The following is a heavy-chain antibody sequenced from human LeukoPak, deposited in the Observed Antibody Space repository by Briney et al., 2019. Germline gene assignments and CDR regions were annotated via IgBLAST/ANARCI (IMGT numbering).Heavy chain of an antibody. CDR2: ISAYNGNT. J-gene: IGHJ5*02. Sequence: RGASVKVSCKASGYTFTSYGISWVRQAPGQGLEWMGWISAYNGNTNYAQKLQGRVTMTTDTSTSTAYMELRSLRSDDTAVYYCARDGRGVIITREENNWFDPWGQGTLVTVSS. CDR3: ARDGRGVIITREENNWFDP. D-gene: IGHD3-10*01. CDR1: GYTFTSYG. V-gene: IGHV1-18*01.